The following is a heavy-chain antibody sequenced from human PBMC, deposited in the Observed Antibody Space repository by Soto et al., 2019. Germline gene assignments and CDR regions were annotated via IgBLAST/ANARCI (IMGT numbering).Heavy chain of an antibody. CDR1: GYTFTGYH. Sequence: ASVKVSCKASGYTFTGYHMHWVRQAPGQGLEWMGWINPNSGGTNYAQKFQGRVTMTRDTSISTAYMELSRLRSDDTAVYYCARVVTAIWDYYYYYGMDVWGQGTTVTVSS. CDR3: ARVVTAIWDYYYYYGMDV. V-gene: IGHV1-2*02. J-gene: IGHJ6*02. CDR2: INPNSGGT. D-gene: IGHD2-21*02.